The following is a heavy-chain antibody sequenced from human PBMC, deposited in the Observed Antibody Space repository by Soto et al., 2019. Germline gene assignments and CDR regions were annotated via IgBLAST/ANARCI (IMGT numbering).Heavy chain of an antibody. CDR3: ALRNSLMATAHVHFDN. J-gene: IGHJ4*02. CDR2: IYWDDDK. CDR1: GFSLSTSGVG. Sequence: QITLKQSGPTLLKPTQTLTLTCTFAGFSLSTSGVGVGWIRQPPGTALEWLALIYWDDDKRYIPSLKSRLIITKDTSKNQVVLTMTNMDPVDTATYYCALRNSLMATAHVHFDNWGQGTLVTVSS. V-gene: IGHV2-5*02. D-gene: IGHD5-18*01.